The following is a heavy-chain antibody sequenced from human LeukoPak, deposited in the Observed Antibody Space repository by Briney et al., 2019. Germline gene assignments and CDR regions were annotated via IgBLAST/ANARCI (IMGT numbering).Heavy chain of an antibody. D-gene: IGHD3-3*01. J-gene: IGHJ4*02. CDR1: GYTFNSYA. V-gene: IGHV1-2*02. Sequence: GASVKVSCKASGYTFNSYAFSWVRQAPGHGPEWMGWINPNSGGTNYAQKFQGRVTMTRDTSISTAYMELSRLRSDDTAVYYCARVRNDFWSGYNYFDYWGQGTLVTVSS. CDR2: INPNSGGT. CDR3: ARVRNDFWSGYNYFDY.